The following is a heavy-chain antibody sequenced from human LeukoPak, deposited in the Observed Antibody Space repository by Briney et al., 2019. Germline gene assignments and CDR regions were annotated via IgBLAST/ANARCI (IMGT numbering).Heavy chain of an antibody. CDR3: ARDKPRYDFWSGYYYYYGMDV. CDR2: ISYDGSNK. V-gene: IGHV3-30-3*01. Sequence: PGGSLRLSCAASGFTFSSYAMHWVRQAPGKGLEWVAVISYDGSNKYYADSVKGRFTISRDNSKNTLYLQMNSLRAEDTAVYYCARDKPRYDFWSGYYYYYGMDVWGQGTTVTVSS. D-gene: IGHD3-3*01. CDR1: GFTFSSYA. J-gene: IGHJ6*02.